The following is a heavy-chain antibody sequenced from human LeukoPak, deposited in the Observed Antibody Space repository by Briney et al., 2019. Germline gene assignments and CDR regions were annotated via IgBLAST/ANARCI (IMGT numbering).Heavy chain of an antibody. CDR3: ATPYSGGYHGLDI. J-gene: IGHJ3*02. Sequence: KPSETLSLTCTVSGGSISGSIYYWAWIRQPPGKGLEWIGSIYYSGATYYNPSLKSRVTISIDTSKNQFSLKLSSVTAADTAVYYCATPYSGGYHGLDIWGQGTMVTVSS. V-gene: IGHV4-39*01. CDR1: GGSISGSIYY. CDR2: IYYSGAT. D-gene: IGHD1-26*01.